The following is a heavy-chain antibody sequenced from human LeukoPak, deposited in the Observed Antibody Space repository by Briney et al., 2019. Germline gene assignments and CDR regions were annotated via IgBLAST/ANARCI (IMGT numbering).Heavy chain of an antibody. Sequence: GGSLRLSCAASGSTFSSYSMNWVRQAPGKGLEWVSYISSGSSTIYYADSVKGRFTISRDNAKNSLYLQMNSLRAEDTAVYYCARDSGTFNRYFDYWGQGTLVTVS. D-gene: IGHD1-26*01. CDR3: ARDSGTFNRYFDY. CDR2: ISSGSSTI. CDR1: GSTFSSYS. V-gene: IGHV3-48*01. J-gene: IGHJ4*02.